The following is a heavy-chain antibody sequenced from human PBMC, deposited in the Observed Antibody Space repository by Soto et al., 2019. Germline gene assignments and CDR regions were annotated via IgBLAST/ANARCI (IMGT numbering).Heavy chain of an antibody. J-gene: IGHJ1*01. Sequence: ASVKVSCKASGYIFNAYSRHWVRQAPGQGLEWMGVVNPSGGSTNYAQKFQGRITMTRDTSTSTVYMDLSSLTSEDTAVYYCAREENCSDGICYPEYFQRWGQGTLVTVS. CDR3: AREENCSDGICYPEYFQR. D-gene: IGHD2-15*01. CDR2: VNPSGGST. CDR1: GYIFNAYS. V-gene: IGHV1-46*02.